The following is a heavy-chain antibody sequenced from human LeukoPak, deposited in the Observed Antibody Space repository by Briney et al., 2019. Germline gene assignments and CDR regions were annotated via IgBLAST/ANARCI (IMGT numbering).Heavy chain of an antibody. J-gene: IGHJ4*02. D-gene: IGHD3-22*01. CDR1: GGSISSSSYY. Sequence: KPSETLSLTCTVSGGSISSSSYYWSWIRQPPGKGLEWIGYIYYSGSTNYNPSLKSRVTISVDTSKNQFSLKLSSVTAADTAVYYCARTPYYYDSSGYYYGIFDYWGQGTLVTVSS. V-gene: IGHV4-61*05. CDR2: IYYSGST. CDR3: ARTPYYYDSSGYYYGIFDY.